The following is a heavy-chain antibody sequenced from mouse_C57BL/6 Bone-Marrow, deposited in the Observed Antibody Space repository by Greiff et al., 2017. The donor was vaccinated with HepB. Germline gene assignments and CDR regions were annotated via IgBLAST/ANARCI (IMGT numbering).Heavy chain of an antibody. D-gene: IGHD2-2*01. CDR1: GYTFTSYG. CDR3: ARYDYGYDEGFAY. V-gene: IGHV1-81*01. J-gene: IGHJ3*01. Sequence: QVQLQQSGAELARPGASVKLSCKASGYTFTSYGISWVKQRTGQGLEWIGEIYPRSGNTYYNEKFKGKATLTADKSSSTAYIELRSLTSEDSAVYFCARYDYGYDEGFAYWGQGTLVTVSA. CDR2: IYPRSGNT.